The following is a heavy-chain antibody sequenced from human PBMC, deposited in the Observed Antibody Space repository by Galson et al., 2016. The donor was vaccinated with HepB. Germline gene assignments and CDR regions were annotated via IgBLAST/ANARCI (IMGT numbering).Heavy chain of an antibody. Sequence: SVKVSCKASGYSFTNYYIHWLRRAPGEGLEWVGIINPSGGSTGYAQKFQGRVTMTRDTSTSIVYMELRSLRSDDTAVYYCARDRDYLLDSWGQGTLVIVSS. D-gene: IGHD5-24*01. J-gene: IGHJ4*02. CDR3: ARDRDYLLDS. CDR2: INPSGGST. CDR1: GYSFTNYY. V-gene: IGHV1-46*01.